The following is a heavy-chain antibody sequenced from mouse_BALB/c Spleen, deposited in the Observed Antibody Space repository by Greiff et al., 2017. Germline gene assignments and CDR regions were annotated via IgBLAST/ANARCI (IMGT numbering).Heavy chain of an antibody. CDR3: ARGTRYTRLSYAMDC. CDR2: LYPGDGST. J-gene: IGHJ4*01. V-gene: IGHV1S56*01. D-gene: IGHD2-14*01. Sequence: QVQLKESGPALVKPGALVQISCKASGYTFTSYDINWVKQRPGQGLAWIGWLYPGDGSTKYNEKFKGKATLTADKSSSTASMQLSSLTAENSAVYFCARGTRYTRLSYAMDCWGQGTSVTVSS. CDR1: GYTFTSYD.